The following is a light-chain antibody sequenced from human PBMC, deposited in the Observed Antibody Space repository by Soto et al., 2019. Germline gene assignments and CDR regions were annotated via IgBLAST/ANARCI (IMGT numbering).Light chain of an antibody. CDR3: QQYDNSPWT. CDR2: GAS. J-gene: IGKJ1*01. Sequence: EIVLTQSPGTLSLSPGERATLSCRASQTVSNSFLAWYQRIPGQSPRLLIYGASRRATGIPDRFSGSGSGTDFTLTISSLEPEDFGMYCCQQYDNSPWTFGQGTKVEIK. V-gene: IGKV3-20*01. CDR1: QTVSNSF.